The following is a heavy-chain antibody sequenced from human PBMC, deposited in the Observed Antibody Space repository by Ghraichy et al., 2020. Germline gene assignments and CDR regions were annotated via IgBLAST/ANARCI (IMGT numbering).Heavy chain of an antibody. CDR2: IWYDGSKN. D-gene: IGHD6-19*01. V-gene: IGHV3-33*01. J-gene: IGHJ4*02. CDR3: VRDESSSWYGLY. Sequence: GESLNISCVASGFTFSSYGMHWVRQAPGKGLEWVAIIWYDGSKNYYGDSVKGRFTISRDNSNNTLYLQMNSLRVEDTAIYYCVRDESSSWYGLYWGQGSLVTVSS. CDR1: GFTFSSYG.